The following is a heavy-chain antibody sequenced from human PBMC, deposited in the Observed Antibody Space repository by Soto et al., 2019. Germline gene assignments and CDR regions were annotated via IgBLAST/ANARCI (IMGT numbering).Heavy chain of an antibody. CDR2: ISNSGSNT. CDR1: GFTFSGYA. J-gene: IGHJ5*02. CDR3: AKRRENCDGGSCFLPWLDP. V-gene: IGHV3-23*01. D-gene: IGHD2-15*01. Sequence: GGSLRLSCAASGFTFSGYAMTWVRQAPGKGLEWVSTISNSGSNTYYADSVKGRFTISRDNSKNTLYLQMNSLRAEDTAVYFCAKRRENCDGGSCFLPWLDPWGQGTLVTVSS.